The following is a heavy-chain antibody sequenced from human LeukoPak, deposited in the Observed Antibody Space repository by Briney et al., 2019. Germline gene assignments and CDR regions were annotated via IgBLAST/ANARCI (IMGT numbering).Heavy chain of an antibody. CDR3: AKATNWGSREAFDI. CDR1: GFTFSSYV. Sequence: GSLRLSCAASGFTFSSYVMSWVRQAPGKGLEWVSSISSSRSYIYYADSVKGRFTISRDNAKNSLYLQMNSLRAEDTAVYYCAKATNWGSREAFDIWGQGTMVTVSS. J-gene: IGHJ3*02. CDR2: ISSSRSYI. D-gene: IGHD7-27*01. V-gene: IGHV3-21*04.